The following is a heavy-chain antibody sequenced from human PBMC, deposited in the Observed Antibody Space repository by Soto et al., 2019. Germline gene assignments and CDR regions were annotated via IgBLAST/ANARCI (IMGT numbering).Heavy chain of an antibody. Sequence: QVQLVQSGAEVKKPGSSVKVSCKASGGTFSSYAISWVRQAPGQGLEWMGGIIPIFGTANYPQKFQGRVTITADESTSTAYTELSSLRAEDTAVYDAARCRLHFNCDHWGQGTLVTVSS. CDR1: GGTFSSYA. J-gene: IGHJ4*02. D-gene: IGHD6-25*01. CDR2: IIPIFGTA. V-gene: IGHV1-69*12. CDR3: ARCRLHFNCDH.